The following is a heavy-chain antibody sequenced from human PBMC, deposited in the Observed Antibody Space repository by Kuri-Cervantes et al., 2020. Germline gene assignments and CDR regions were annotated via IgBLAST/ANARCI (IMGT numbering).Heavy chain of an antibody. J-gene: IGHJ4*02. V-gene: IGHV3-9*01. D-gene: IGHD4-17*01. Sequence: GGSLRLSCAASGFTFDDYAMHWVRQAPGKGLEWVSGISWNSGGIGYADSVKGRFTISRDNAKNSLYLQMNSLRAEDTALYYCAKGGATVTIVAFDYWGQGTLVTVSS. CDR3: AKGGATVTIVAFDY. CDR2: ISWNSGGI. CDR1: GFTFDDYA.